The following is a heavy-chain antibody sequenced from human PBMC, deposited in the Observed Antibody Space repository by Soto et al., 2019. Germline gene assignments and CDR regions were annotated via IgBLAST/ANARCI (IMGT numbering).Heavy chain of an antibody. D-gene: IGHD3-3*01. J-gene: IGHJ6*02. CDR1: GYTFTSYG. CDR2: ISAYNGNT. V-gene: IGHV1-18*04. Sequence: ASVKVSCKASGYTFTSYGISWVRQAPGQGLEWMGWISAYNGNTNYAQKLQGRVTMTTDTSTSTAYMELRSLRSDDTAVYYCARDQGPRFLEWFAWHYYYYYGMDVWGQGTTVTVSS. CDR3: ARDQGPRFLEWFAWHYYYYYGMDV.